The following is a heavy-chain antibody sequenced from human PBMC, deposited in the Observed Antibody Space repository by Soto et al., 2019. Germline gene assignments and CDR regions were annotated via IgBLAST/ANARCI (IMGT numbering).Heavy chain of an antibody. V-gene: IGHV3-66*04. CDR2: IYSGGST. CDR3: ARLYCSSTSCYYGSYYYYYYMDV. CDR1: GFTVSSNY. D-gene: IGHD2-2*01. Sequence: GGSLRLSCAASGFTVSSNYMSWVRQAPGKGLEWVSVIYSGGSTYYADSVKGRFTISRDNSKNTLYLQMNSLRAEDTAVYYCARLYCSSTSCYYGSYYYYYYMDVWGKGTTVTVSS. J-gene: IGHJ6*03.